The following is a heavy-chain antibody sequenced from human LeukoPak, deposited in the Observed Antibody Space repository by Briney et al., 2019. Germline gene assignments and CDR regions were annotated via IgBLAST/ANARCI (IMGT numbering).Heavy chain of an antibody. Sequence: GGSLRLSCAAFGFTLSTYRMTWVRQAPGKGREWVANIKQDGSEKYYVDSVKGRFTISRDNAKNSLYLQMNSLRAEDTAVYYCARGHYIWGSYRHFDYWGQGTLVTVSS. CDR3: ARGHYIWGSYRHFDY. CDR2: IKQDGSEK. D-gene: IGHD3-16*02. V-gene: IGHV3-7*04. CDR1: GFTLSTYR. J-gene: IGHJ4*02.